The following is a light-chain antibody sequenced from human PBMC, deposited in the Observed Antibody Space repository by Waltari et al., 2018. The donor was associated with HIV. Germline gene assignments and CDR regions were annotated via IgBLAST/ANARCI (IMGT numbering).Light chain of an antibody. CDR3: QQSFNVPRT. CDR1: QSVSSSY. J-gene: IGKJ1*01. V-gene: IGKV3-20*01. CDR2: GAS. Sequence: EIVLTQSPGTLSLSPGERATLSCRASQSVSSSYLAWYQQKPGQAPRLLIYGASSRATGIPDRFSGSGSGTDFTLTISRLEPEDFAVYYCQQSFNVPRTFGQGTKVEVK.